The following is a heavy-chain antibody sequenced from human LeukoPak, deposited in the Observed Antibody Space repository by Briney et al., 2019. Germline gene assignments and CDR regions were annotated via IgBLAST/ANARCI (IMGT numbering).Heavy chain of an antibody. Sequence: GGSLRLSCAASGFTFRNYAMSWVRQAPGKGLEWVSTIDNSGGFTYYADSVKGRFTISRDNSKNTLYLQMNSLRAEDTAVYYCARDLAARGGFFDYWGQGTLVTVSS. V-gene: IGHV3-23*01. D-gene: IGHD6-6*01. CDR2: IDNSGGFT. CDR3: ARDLAARGGFFDY. CDR1: GFTFRNYA. J-gene: IGHJ4*02.